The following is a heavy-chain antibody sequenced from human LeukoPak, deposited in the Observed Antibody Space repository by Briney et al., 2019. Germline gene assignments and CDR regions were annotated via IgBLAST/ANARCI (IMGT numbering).Heavy chain of an antibody. CDR2: IKQDGIEK. CDR1: GFTLSNHW. V-gene: IGHV3-7*01. Sequence: GGSLRLSCAASGFTLSNHWMIWVRQAPGKGLECVANIKQDGIEKYYLDSVKGRFTISRDNAKNSVYLQMNSLRAEDTAVYYCATYSSLNRREFQYWGQGTLLTVSS. J-gene: IGHJ1*01. CDR3: ATYSSLNRREFQY. D-gene: IGHD3-22*01.